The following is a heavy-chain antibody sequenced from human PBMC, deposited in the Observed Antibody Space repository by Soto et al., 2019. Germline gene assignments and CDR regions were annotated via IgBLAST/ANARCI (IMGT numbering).Heavy chain of an antibody. V-gene: IGHV1-24*01. CDR1: GYTLTELS. Sequence: ASVKVSCKVSGYTLTELSMHWVRQAPGKGLEWMGGFDPEDGETIYAQKFQGRVTMTEDTPTDTAYMELSSLRSEDTAVYYCATDDPRKVHYDFWSGYYPLWGQGTLVTVSS. CDR2: FDPEDGET. J-gene: IGHJ4*02. D-gene: IGHD3-3*01. CDR3: ATDDPRKVHYDFWSGYYPL.